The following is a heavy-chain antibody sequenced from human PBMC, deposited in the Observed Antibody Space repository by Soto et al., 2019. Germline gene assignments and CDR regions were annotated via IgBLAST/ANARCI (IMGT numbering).Heavy chain of an antibody. D-gene: IGHD5-12*01. CDR2: TYYRSKWYN. V-gene: IGHV6-1*01. CDR3: ARDEMATLVVFDI. Sequence: SQTLSLTCAISGDSVSSNSAAWNWVRQSPSRGLEWLGRTYYRSKWYNDYAVSVKSRITINPDTSKNQFSLQLNSVTPEDTAIFYCARDEMATLVVFDIWGQGTMVTVSS. CDR1: GDSVSSNSAA. J-gene: IGHJ3*02.